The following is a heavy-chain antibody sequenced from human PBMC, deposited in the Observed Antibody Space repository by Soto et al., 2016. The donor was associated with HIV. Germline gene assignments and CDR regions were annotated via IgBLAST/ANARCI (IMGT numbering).Heavy chain of an antibody. V-gene: IGHV4-59*01. CDR1: GGSISSYY. CDR2: IYYSGST. Sequence: QVQLQESGPGLVKPSETLSLTCSVSGGSISSYYWSWIRQPPGKGLEWIGYIYYSGSTNYNPSLKSRVTISVDTSKNQFSLKLSSVTAADTAVYYCARARSVGLRPSGEATSDYWGQGTLVTVSS. J-gene: IGHJ4*02. D-gene: IGHD1-26*01. CDR3: ARARSVGLRPSGEATSDY.